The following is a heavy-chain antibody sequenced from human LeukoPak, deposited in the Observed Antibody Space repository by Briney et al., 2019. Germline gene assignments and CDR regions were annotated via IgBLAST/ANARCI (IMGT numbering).Heavy chain of an antibody. CDR1: GGTFSSYA. Sequence: SVKVSCKASGGTFSSYAISWVRQAPGQGLEWMGGIIPIFGTANYAQKFQGRVTMTEDTSTDTAYMELSSLRSEDTAVYYCARGRGAPGVYWGQGTLVTVSS. D-gene: IGHD3-10*01. V-gene: IGHV1-69*06. CDR2: IIPIFGTA. CDR3: ARGRGAPGVY. J-gene: IGHJ4*02.